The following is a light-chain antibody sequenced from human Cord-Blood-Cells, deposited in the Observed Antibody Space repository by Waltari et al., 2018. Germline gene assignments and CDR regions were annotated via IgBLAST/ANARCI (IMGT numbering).Light chain of an antibody. V-gene: IGLV2-14*01. CDR3: SSYTSSSFWV. Sequence: QSALTQPASVSGSPGQSITISCTGTRSDVGGYNYVSWYQQHPGKAPKLRIYDVSNRPSGVSNRFSGSKSGNTASLTISGLQAEDEADYYCSSYTSSSFWVFGGGTKLTVL. CDR1: RSDVGGYNY. J-gene: IGLJ3*02. CDR2: DVS.